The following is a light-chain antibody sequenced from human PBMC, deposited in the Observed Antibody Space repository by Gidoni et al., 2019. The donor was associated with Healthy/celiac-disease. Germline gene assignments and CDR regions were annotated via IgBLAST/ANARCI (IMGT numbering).Light chain of an antibody. V-gene: IGKV3-15*01. J-gene: IGKJ4*01. CDR3: QQYNNWLRLT. Sequence: ELVMTQSPATLSVSPGERATLSCRASQSVSSNLAWYQQKPGQAPRLLIYDASTRATGIPARFSGSGSGTEFTLTISSLQSEDFAVYYCQQYNNWLRLTFGGXTKVEIK. CDR1: QSVSSN. CDR2: DAS.